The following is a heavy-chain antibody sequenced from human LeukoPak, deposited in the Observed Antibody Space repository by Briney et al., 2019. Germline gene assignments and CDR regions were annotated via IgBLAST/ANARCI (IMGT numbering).Heavy chain of an antibody. CDR3: TRHGGYALWFDP. V-gene: IGHV3-23*01. Sequence: PGGSLRLSCASSGFTFNNYAMTWVRQAPGKGLEWVSSITASGGSTYCADSVKGRFTISRDNSKNTLYLQMSSLRAEDTAVYYCTRHGGYALWFDPWGQGTLVTVSS. CDR2: ITASGGST. CDR1: GFTFNNYA. J-gene: IGHJ5*02. D-gene: IGHD2-2*01.